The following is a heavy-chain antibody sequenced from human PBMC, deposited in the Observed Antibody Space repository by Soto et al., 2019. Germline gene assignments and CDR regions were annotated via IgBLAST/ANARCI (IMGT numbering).Heavy chain of an antibody. CDR2: ISGSGGST. V-gene: IGHV3-23*01. CDR3: ATDSSGGYSSGWTDMYYFDY. D-gene: IGHD6-19*01. J-gene: IGHJ4*02. Sequence: EVQLLESGGGLVQPGGSLRLSCAASGFTFSSYAMSWVRQAPGKGLEWVSAISGSGGSTYYADSVKGRFTISRDNSKNTLYLQMNSLRAEDTAVYYCATDSSGGYSSGWTDMYYFDYWGQGTLVTVSS. CDR1: GFTFSSYA.